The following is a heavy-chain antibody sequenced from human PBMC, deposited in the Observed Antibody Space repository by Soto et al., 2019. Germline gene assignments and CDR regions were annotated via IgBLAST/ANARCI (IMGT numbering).Heavy chain of an antibody. J-gene: IGHJ1*01. Sequence: EVQLLESGGGLVQPGGSLRLSCAASGFTFSSYAMSWVRQAPGKGLEWVSAISGSGGSTYYADSVKGRFTISRDNSKNTLYRQMTSLRVEDTAVYYCAQVHRAAAPLSYFQHWGQGTLVTVSS. CDR1: GFTFSSYA. CDR2: ISGSGGST. D-gene: IGHD6-13*01. V-gene: IGHV3-23*01. CDR3: AQVHRAAAPLSYFQH.